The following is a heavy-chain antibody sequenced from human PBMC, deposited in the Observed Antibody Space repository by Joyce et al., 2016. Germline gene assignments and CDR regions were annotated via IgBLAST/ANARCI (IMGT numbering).Heavy chain of an antibody. Sequence: QVKLVESGGGVFQLGRSLRFCCAASGFPFSGHSMDWVSQAPGKGVDGVAIISDDGKNTYYGDSMKGRFTISRDNSKNTEYLQVDSLRTEDTAVYYCARDGPKTTWDPGYYFDFWGQGTLVTVSS. CDR3: ARDGPKTTWDPGYYFDF. J-gene: IGHJ4*02. V-gene: IGHV3-30*04. CDR1: GFPFSGHS. CDR2: ISDDGKNT. D-gene: IGHD1-14*01.